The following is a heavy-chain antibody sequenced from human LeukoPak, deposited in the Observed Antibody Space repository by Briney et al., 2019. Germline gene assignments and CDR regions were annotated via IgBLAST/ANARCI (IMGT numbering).Heavy chain of an antibody. V-gene: IGHV5-51*01. D-gene: IGHD6-19*01. CDR3: ATEDSGGWRYFDS. CDR2: IFPGDSDT. CDR1: GYTFTDYW. Sequence: GESLKISCQVSGYTFTDYWIGWVLHVSGKGLVWMGIIFPGDSDTKYSPSFQGHVTISVDKSISTAYLQWSSLKASDTATYYCATEDSGGWRYFDSWGQGTLVTVFS. J-gene: IGHJ4*02.